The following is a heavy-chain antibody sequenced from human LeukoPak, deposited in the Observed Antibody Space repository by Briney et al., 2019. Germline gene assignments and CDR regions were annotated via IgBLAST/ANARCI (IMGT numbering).Heavy chain of an antibody. CDR2: INPNSGGT. D-gene: IGHD3-22*01. J-gene: IGHJ4*02. CDR1: GYTFTGYY. CDR3: ARGEGYYDSSGYYYLY. Sequence: ASVKVSCKASGYTFTGYYMHWVRQAPGQGLEWMGWINPNSGGTNYAQKFQGRVTMTRDTSISTAYMELSRLRSDDTAVYYCARGEGYYDSSGYYYLYWGQGTLVTVSS. V-gene: IGHV1-2*02.